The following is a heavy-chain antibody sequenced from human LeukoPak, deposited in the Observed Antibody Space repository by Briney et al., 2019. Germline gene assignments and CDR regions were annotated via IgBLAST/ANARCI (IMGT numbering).Heavy chain of an antibody. CDR2: INHSGRT. D-gene: IGHD2-2*01. CDR1: GGSFSDYF. CDR3: ARDVVVVPAAIHYGMDV. Sequence: SETLSLTCAVYGGSFSDYFWDWVRQPPGKGLEWIGEINHSGRTYYNPSLKSRVTISVDTSKNQFSLNLSSVTAADTAVYYCARDVVVVPAAIHYGMDVWGQGTTVTVSS. J-gene: IGHJ6*02. V-gene: IGHV4-34*01.